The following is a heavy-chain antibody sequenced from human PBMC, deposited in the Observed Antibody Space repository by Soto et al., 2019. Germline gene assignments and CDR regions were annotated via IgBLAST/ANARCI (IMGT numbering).Heavy chain of an antibody. CDR1: GYTFTSHG. Sequence: ASVKVSCKASGYTFTSHGITWVRQAPGQGLEWMGWISVYNGDTNYAQNLQGRVTMTTDTSTSTAYMELRSLRSDDTAVYYCVRDSPRIGWYEGFFDYWGQGTLVTVSS. CDR2: ISVYNGDT. J-gene: IGHJ4*02. D-gene: IGHD6-19*01. V-gene: IGHV1-18*04. CDR3: VRDSPRIGWYEGFFDY.